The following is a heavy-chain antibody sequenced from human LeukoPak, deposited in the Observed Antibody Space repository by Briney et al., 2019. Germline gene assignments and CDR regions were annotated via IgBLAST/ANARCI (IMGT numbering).Heavy chain of an antibody. J-gene: IGHJ6*02. CDR1: GFTLSNYS. V-gene: IGHV3-48*02. Sequence: GGSLRLSCAVSGFTLSNYSINWVRQAPGKGLEWVSYDSRTSSTILYADSVKGQFTISRDKAKNSVYLQMNSLRDEDTAVYYCVRIRDSGSYYFYYGMDVWGQGTTVTVSS. D-gene: IGHD1-26*01. CDR3: VRIRDSGSYYFYYGMDV. CDR2: DSRTSSTI.